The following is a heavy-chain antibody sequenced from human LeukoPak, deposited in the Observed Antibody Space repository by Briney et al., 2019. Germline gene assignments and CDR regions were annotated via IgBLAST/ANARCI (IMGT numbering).Heavy chain of an antibody. Sequence: SETLSLTCTVSGGSISSYYWSWIRQPPGKGLEWIGYIYYSGSTNYNPSLKSRVTISVDTSKNQFSLKLSSVTAADTAVYYCARVGYSGSYYVDYYYYYGMDVWGQGTTVTVSS. CDR2: IYYSGST. J-gene: IGHJ6*02. CDR3: ARVGYSGSYYVDYYYYYGMDV. V-gene: IGHV4-59*12. D-gene: IGHD1-26*01. CDR1: GGSISSYY.